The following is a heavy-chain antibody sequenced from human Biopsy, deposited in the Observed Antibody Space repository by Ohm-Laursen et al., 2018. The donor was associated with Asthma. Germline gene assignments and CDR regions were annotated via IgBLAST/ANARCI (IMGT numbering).Heavy chain of an antibody. V-gene: IGHV1-69*13. CDR1: GGSFSNYA. CDR3: ARGYSGSDRIVYYYSGLEV. J-gene: IGHJ6*02. D-gene: IGHD5-12*01. CDR2: LIPVLGAP. Sequence: SVKVSCTASGGSFSNYAISWVRQAPGQGLEWMGGLIPVLGAPDHAQMFEGRVTITADESTSTAYMELSSPSSEDTAVYYCARGYSGSDRIVYYYSGLEVWGQGTTVTVSS.